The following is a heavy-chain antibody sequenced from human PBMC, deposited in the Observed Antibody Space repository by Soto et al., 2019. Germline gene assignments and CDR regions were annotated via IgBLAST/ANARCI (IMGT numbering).Heavy chain of an antibody. Sequence: GESLKISCKGSGYSFTSYWIGWVRQMPGKGLEWMGIIYPGDSDTRYSPSFQGQVTISADKSISTAYLQWTSLKASDTAIYYCSKFKYSTSVRYLQHWGQGTPVTVSS. CDR1: GYSFTSYW. CDR3: SKFKYSTSVRYLQH. CDR2: IYPGDSDT. V-gene: IGHV5-51*01. J-gene: IGHJ1*01. D-gene: IGHD6-6*01.